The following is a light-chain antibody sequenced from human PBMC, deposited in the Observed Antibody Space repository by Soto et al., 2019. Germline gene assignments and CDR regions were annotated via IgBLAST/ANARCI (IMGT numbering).Light chain of an antibody. Sequence: EIVLTQSPGTLSLSPGERATLSCRASQSVSSYLAWYQQKPGQAPRLLIYGASSRATGIPDRFSASGSGTDFSLTVSRLEREDFAVYYCQQYGRPARTFGQGTKVEIK. CDR3: QQYGRPART. J-gene: IGKJ1*01. CDR2: GAS. V-gene: IGKV3-20*01. CDR1: QSVSSY.